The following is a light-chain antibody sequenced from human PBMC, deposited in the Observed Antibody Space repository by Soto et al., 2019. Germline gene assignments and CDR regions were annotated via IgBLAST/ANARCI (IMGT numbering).Light chain of an antibody. Sequence: QSVLTQPASVSGSPGQSITISCTGTSGDVGAYNYVSWYQQHTGKAPRLMLYDVSKRPSGASNRFSGSKSGNTASLTISGLQAEDEADYYCNSFTNTYSYVFGTGTKV. CDR1: SGDVGAYNY. CDR2: DVS. J-gene: IGLJ1*01. CDR3: NSFTNTYSYV. V-gene: IGLV2-14*01.